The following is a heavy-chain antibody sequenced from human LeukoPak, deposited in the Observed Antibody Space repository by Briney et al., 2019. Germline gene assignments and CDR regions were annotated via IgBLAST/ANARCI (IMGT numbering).Heavy chain of an antibody. CDR2: IKLDENTA. CDR3: ARDRPLWN. D-gene: IGHD3-3*01. V-gene: IGHV3-74*01. Sequence: GGSLRLSCAASGLSSTIYWMHWVRQVPGKGLVWVSRIKLDENTAYYADLVKGRFTISRDDAKTTVYLQMNSLRAEDSAVYYCARDRPLWNWGQGTLVTVSS. J-gene: IGHJ4*02. CDR1: GLSSTIYW.